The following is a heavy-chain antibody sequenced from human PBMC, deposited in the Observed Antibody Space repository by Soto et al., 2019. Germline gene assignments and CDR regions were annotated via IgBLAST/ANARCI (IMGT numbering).Heavy chain of an antibody. CDR1: GGTFSSYA. CDR2: IIPIFGTA. Sequence: QVQLVQSGAEVKKPGSSVKVSCKASGGTFSSYAISWVRQAPGQGLEWMGGIIPIFGTANYAQKFQGRVTITADESTSTAYTELSSLRSEDTAVYYCARSVGYCSGGSCYLHYWGQGTLVTVSS. D-gene: IGHD2-15*01. J-gene: IGHJ4*02. CDR3: ARSVGYCSGGSCYLHY. V-gene: IGHV1-69*12.